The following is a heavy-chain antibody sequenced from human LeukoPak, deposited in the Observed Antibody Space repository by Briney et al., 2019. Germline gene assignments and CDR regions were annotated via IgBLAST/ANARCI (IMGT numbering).Heavy chain of an antibody. V-gene: IGHV4-59*12. Sequence: PSETLSLTCTVSGGSISSYYWSWIRQPPGKGLEWIGYIYYSGSTNYNPSLKSRVTISVDTSKNQFSLKLSSVTAADTAVYYCARDIGGFGDYDYWGQGTLVTVSS. D-gene: IGHD3-10*01. CDR3: ARDIGGFGDYDY. J-gene: IGHJ4*02. CDR1: GGSISSYY. CDR2: IYYSGST.